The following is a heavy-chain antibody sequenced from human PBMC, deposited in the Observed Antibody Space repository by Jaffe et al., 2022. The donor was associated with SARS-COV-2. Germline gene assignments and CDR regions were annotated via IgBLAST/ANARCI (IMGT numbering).Heavy chain of an antibody. CDR2: ISSSSSTI. J-gene: IGHJ3*02. Sequence: EVQLVESGGGLVQPGGSLRLSCAASGFTFSSYSMNWVRQAPGKGLEWVSYISSSSSTIYYADSVKGRFTISRDNAKNSLYLQMNSLRAEDTAVYYCARDRIVVGPRGAFDIWGQGTMVTVSS. V-gene: IGHV3-48*01. CDR3: ARDRIVVGPRGAFDI. CDR1: GFTFSSYS. D-gene: IGHD2-15*01.